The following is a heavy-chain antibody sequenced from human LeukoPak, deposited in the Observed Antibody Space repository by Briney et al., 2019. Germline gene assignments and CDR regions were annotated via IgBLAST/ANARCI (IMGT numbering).Heavy chain of an antibody. CDR1: GCTFTSYG. J-gene: IGHJ4*02. Sequence: ASVKVSCKASGCTFTSYGISWVRQAPGQGLEGMGWISAYNGNTNYAQKLQGRVTMTTDTSTSTAYMELRSLRSDDTAVYYCARDAKWSSGSYYYGYWGQGTLVTVSS. D-gene: IGHD3-10*01. CDR2: ISAYNGNT. V-gene: IGHV1-18*04. CDR3: ARDAKWSSGSYYYGY.